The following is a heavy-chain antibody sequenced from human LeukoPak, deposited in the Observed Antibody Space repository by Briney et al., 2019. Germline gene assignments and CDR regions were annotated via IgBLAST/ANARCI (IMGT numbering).Heavy chain of an antibody. CDR3: AREDAEQMDNSFDI. Sequence: SETLSLTCTVSGYSISSGYYWGWIRPPPGKGLECIGSIYHSGSTYYNPSLKSRVTISVDTSKNQFSLKLSSVTAADTAAYYCAREDAEQMDNSFDIWGQGTMVTVSS. J-gene: IGHJ3*02. CDR2: IYHSGST. CDR1: GYSISSGYY. D-gene: IGHD5-24*01. V-gene: IGHV4-38-2*02.